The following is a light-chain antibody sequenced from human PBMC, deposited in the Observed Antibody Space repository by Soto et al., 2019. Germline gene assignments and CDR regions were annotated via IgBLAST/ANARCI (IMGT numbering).Light chain of an antibody. V-gene: IGLV1-44*01. J-gene: IGLJ2*01. Sequence: QLVLTQPPSASGTPGQRVTISCSGRSSNIGSNPVNWYQQLPGTAPKLLIYSNDQRPSGVPDRFSGSKSGTSASLAISGLQSEDEGDYYCAAWDDGLNGVVFGGGTKLTVL. CDR3: AAWDDGLNGVV. CDR1: SSNIGSNP. CDR2: SND.